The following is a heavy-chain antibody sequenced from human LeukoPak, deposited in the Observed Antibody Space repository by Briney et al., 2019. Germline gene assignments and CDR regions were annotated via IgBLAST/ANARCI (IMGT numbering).Heavy chain of an antibody. Sequence: PSETLSLTCTVSGGSISSYYWSWIRQPPGKGLEWIGYIYYSGSTNYNPSLKSRVTISVDTSKNQFSLKLSSVTAADTAVYYCARIPVTAGMGYYYGMDVWGQGTTVTVSS. CDR2: IYYSGST. CDR1: GGSISSYY. D-gene: IGHD2-21*02. J-gene: IGHJ6*02. CDR3: ARIPVTAGMGYYYGMDV. V-gene: IGHV4-59*01.